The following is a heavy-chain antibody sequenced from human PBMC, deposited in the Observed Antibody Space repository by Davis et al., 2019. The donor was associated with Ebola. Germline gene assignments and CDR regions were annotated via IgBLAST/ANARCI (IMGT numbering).Heavy chain of an antibody. J-gene: IGHJ3*02. V-gene: IGHV1-2*02. CDR3: ARDPGGPRRASAFDI. Sequence: ASVKVSCKASGYTFTGYYMHWVRQAPGQGLEWMGIINPSGGSTSYAQKFQGRVTMTRDTSISTAYMELSRLRSDDTAVYYCARDPGGPRRASAFDIWGQGTMVTVSS. CDR1: GYTFTGYY. CDR2: INPSGGST. D-gene: IGHD1-26*01.